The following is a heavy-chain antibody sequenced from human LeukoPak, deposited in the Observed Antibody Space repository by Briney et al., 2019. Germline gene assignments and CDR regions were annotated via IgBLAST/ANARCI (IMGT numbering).Heavy chain of an antibody. CDR1: GFTFSSYG. CDR3: AKATYYYDNSGYYSYFYGMDV. V-gene: IGHV3-33*06. CDR2: IWYDGSNK. Sequence: PGRSLRLSCAASGFTFSSYGMHWVRQAPGKGLEWVAVIWYDGSNKYYADSVKGRFTISRDNSKNTLYLQMNSLRAEDTALYYCAKATYYYDNSGYYSYFYGMDVWGQGTTVTVSS. J-gene: IGHJ6*02. D-gene: IGHD3-22*01.